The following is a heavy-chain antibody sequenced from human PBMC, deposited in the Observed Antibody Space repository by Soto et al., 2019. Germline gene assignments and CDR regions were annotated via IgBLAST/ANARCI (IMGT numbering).Heavy chain of an antibody. CDR2: IYYSGST. V-gene: IGHV4-31*03. CDR3: ARAFAALVRGGAWFDT. CDR1: GGSISSGGYY. D-gene: IGHD6-6*01. Sequence: SSATLSLTCTVSGGSISSGGYYWSWIRQHPGKGLEWIGYIYYSGSTYYNPSLKSRVTISVDTSKNQFSLKLSSVTAADTAVYYCARAFAALVRGGAWFDTWGQGTLVTVSS. J-gene: IGHJ5*02.